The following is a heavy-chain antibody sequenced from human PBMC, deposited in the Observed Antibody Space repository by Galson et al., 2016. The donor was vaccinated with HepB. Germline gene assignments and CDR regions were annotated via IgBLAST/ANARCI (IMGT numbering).Heavy chain of an antibody. J-gene: IGHJ4*02. CDR3: SRRTLHAGHWTFDY. Sequence: PALVKPTQTLTLTCTFSGFSLSTSGVGVGWIRQPPGEALEWLALIYWNDDKRYSPSLKSSFSITKDTSKNQVVLTMTNMDPVDTPTYYCSRRTLHAGHWTFDYWGQGTLVTVSS. V-gene: IGHV2-5*01. CDR2: IYWNDDK. D-gene: IGHD1-1*01. CDR1: GFSLSTSGVG.